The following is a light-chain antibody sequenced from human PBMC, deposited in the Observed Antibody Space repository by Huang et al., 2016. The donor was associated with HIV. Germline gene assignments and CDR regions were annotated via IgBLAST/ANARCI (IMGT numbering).Light chain of an antibody. CDR3: QRYDNWPKFT. CDR2: GAS. V-gene: IGKV3-15*01. Sequence: EIVMTQSPATLSVSPGERATLSCRASPSVTSNLAWYQQKPGPAPRLLIYGASTRATGIPARFSGSGSGTEFTLTISSLQSEDFAVYYCQRYDNWPKFTFGPGTKVDIK. J-gene: IGKJ3*01. CDR1: PSVTSN.